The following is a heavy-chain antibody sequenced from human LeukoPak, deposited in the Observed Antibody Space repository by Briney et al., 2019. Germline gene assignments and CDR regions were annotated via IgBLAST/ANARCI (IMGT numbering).Heavy chain of an antibody. CDR1: GHSFTSYW. J-gene: IGHJ4*02. Sequence: GESLKISCQGSGHSFTSYWIGWVRQMPGKDLEWMGIMSPLDSDTRYSPSSQGRVTMSADKSVSTAYLQWSSLKASDTAIYYCARRVINGGHFFDYWRQGTQVIVSP. CDR2: MSPLDSDT. V-gene: IGHV5-51*01. CDR3: ARRVINGGHFFDY. D-gene: IGHD2-21*01.